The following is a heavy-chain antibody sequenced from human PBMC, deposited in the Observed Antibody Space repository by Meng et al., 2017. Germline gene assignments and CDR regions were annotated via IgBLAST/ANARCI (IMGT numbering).Heavy chain of an antibody. CDR3: TRAVAGTTTTQDY. CDR2: IRSKAYGGTT. D-gene: IGHD6-19*01. V-gene: IGHV3-49*03. J-gene: IGHJ4*02. Sequence: SLKISCTASGFTFGDYAMSWFRQAPGKGLEWVGFIRSKAYGGTTEYAASVKGRFTISRDDSKSIAYLQMNSLKTEDTAVYYCTRAVAGTTTTQDYWGQGTLVTVSS. CDR1: GFTFGDYA.